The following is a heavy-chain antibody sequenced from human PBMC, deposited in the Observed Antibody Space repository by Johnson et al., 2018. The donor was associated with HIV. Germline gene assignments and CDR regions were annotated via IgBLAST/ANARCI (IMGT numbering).Heavy chain of an antibody. CDR2: IWYDGCIV. CDR1: GFTFRSYG. Sequence: VQLVESGGGVVQPGGSLRLSCAASGFTFRSYGMHWVRQAPGMGLEWVAAIWYDGCIVYYADSVRGRFTFSRDNDKNSLHLKMNSLKPEDTALYYCVKTVGLPSTWDERAFDIWGQGTRVTVSS. CDR3: VKTVGLPSTWDERAFDI. D-gene: IGHD6-13*01. V-gene: IGHV3-33*03. J-gene: IGHJ3*02.